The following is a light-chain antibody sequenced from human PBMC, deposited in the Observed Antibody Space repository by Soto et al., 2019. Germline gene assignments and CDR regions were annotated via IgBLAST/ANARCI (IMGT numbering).Light chain of an antibody. CDR3: QHYDNLPYT. V-gene: IGKV1-33*01. CDR1: QDISNY. CDR2: EAS. Sequence: DIQMTQSPSSLSASVGDRVTITCQASQDISNYLSWSQHKPGKPPKLLIYEASSLQTGVPSRFSGGGSGTHFTFTISSLQPEDIATYYCQHYDNLPYTFGRGTKLEIK. J-gene: IGKJ2*01.